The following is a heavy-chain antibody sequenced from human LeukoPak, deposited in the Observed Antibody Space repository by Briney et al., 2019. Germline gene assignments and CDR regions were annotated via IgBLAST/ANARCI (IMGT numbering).Heavy chain of an antibody. CDR1: GGSISSYY. Sequence: SETLSLTCTVSGGSISSYYWSWIRQPAGKGLEWIGRIYTSGSTNYNPSLKSRVTMSVDTSKNQFSLKLSSVTAADTAVYYCARGAYYGDYRRRSRAFDIWGQGTMVTVSS. V-gene: IGHV4-4*07. D-gene: IGHD4-17*01. CDR3: ARGAYYGDYRRRSRAFDI. CDR2: IYTSGST. J-gene: IGHJ3*02.